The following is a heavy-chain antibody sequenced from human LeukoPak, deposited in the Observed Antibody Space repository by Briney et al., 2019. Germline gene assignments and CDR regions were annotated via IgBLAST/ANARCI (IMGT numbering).Heavy chain of an antibody. J-gene: IGHJ6*03. V-gene: IGHV4-59*01. CDR2: IYYSGST. CDR1: GGSISSYY. Sequence: SETLSLTCTVSGGSISSYYWSWIRQPPGKGLEWIGYIYYSGSTNYNPSLKSRVTISVDTSKNQFSLKLSSVTAADTAVYYCARVSSYYYYYMDVWGKGTTVTVSS. CDR3: ARVSSYYYYYMDV.